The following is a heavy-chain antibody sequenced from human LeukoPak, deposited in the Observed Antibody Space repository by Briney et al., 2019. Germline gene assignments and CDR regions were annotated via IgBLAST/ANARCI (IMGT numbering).Heavy chain of an antibody. J-gene: IGHJ4*02. CDR1: GFTFSSYS. CDR2: ISSSSSYI. Sequence: GGSLRLSCAASGFTFSSYSMNWVRQAPGKGLEWVSSISSSSSYIYYADSVKGRFTISRDNAKNSLYLQLNSLRAEDTAVYYCARDGVDSSGYYYLFDYWGQGTLVTVSS. CDR3: ARDGVDSSGYYYLFDY. V-gene: IGHV3-21*01. D-gene: IGHD3-22*01.